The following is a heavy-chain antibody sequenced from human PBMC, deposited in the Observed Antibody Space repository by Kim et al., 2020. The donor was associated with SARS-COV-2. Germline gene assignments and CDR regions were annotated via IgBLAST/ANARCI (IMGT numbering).Heavy chain of an antibody. D-gene: IGHD5-12*01. V-gene: IGHV3-7*04. J-gene: IGHJ6*02. Sequence: KGRFTSVRDNAKNSLYLQMTSLRAEDTAVYYCARGNIVPSLVFYYYAMDVWGQGTTVTVSS. CDR3: ARGNIVPSLVFYYYAMDV.